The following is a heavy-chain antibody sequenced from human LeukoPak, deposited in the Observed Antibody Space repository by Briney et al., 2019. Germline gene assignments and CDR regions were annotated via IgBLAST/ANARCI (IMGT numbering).Heavy chain of an antibody. CDR2: ISWDGGST. CDR3: AKDRRIYYYGSGSYVI. D-gene: IGHD3-10*01. Sequence: GGSLRFSCAASGFTFDDYAMHWVRQAPGKGLEWVSLISWDGGSTYYADSVKGRFTISRDNSKNSLYLQMNSLRAEDTALYYCAKDRRIYYYGSGSYVIWGQGTLVTVSS. J-gene: IGHJ4*02. CDR1: GFTFDDYA. V-gene: IGHV3-43D*03.